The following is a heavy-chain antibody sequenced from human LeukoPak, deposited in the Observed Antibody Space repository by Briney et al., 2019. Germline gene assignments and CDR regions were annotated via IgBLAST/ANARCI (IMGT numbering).Heavy chain of an antibody. CDR1: GFTFSSYG. J-gene: IGHJ4*02. V-gene: IGHV3-30*02. D-gene: IGHD3-3*01. CDR3: AKDYDFWSGYSLDY. CDR2: IRYDGSNK. Sequence: PGRSLRLSCAASGFTFSSYGIHWVRQAPGKGLEWVAFIRYDGSNKYYADSVKGRFTISRDNSKNTLYLQMNSLRAEDTAVYYCAKDYDFWSGYSLDYWGQGTLVTVSS.